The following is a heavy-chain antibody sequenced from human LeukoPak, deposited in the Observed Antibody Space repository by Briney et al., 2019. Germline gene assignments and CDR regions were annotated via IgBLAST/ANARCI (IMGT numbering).Heavy chain of an antibody. J-gene: IGHJ3*02. CDR1: GYTFTSYY. D-gene: IGHD6-19*01. V-gene: IGHV1-46*01. CDR3: AKTLQWLVPFDAFDI. Sequence: ASVKVSCKASGYTFTSYYMHWVRQAPGQGLEWMGIINPSGGSTSYAQKFQGRVTMTTDTSTSTAYMELRSLRSDDTAVYYCAKTLQWLVPFDAFDIWGQGTMVTVSS. CDR2: INPSGGST.